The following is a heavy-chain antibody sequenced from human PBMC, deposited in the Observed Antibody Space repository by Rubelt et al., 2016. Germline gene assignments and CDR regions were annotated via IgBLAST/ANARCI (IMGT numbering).Heavy chain of an antibody. Sequence: QVQLQQWGAGLLKPSETLSLTCAVYGGSFSGYYWSWIRQPPGKGLEWIGEINHSGSTNYNPSLKSRVTISVCTANDQFTLKLSSVTAADTAVYYCARGKEGLGVTMMDYWGQGTLVTVSS. CDR2: INHSGST. CDR1: GGSFSGYY. CDR3: ARGKEGLGVTMMDY. D-gene: IGHD3-22*01. J-gene: IGHJ4*02. V-gene: IGHV4-34*01.